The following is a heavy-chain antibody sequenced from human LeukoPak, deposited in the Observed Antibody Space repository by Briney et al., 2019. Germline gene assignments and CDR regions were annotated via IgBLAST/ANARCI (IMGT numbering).Heavy chain of an antibody. Sequence: SETLSLTCAVYGGSFSGYYWSWIRQPPGKGLEWIGEINHSVSTNYNPSLKSRVIISVDTSRNQSSLKLSSVTAADTAVYYCARPHDSSGYQQYYYYMDVWGKGTTVTVSS. CDR1: GGSFSGYY. J-gene: IGHJ6*03. CDR2: INHSVST. V-gene: IGHV4-34*01. CDR3: ARPHDSSGYQQYYYYMDV. D-gene: IGHD3-22*01.